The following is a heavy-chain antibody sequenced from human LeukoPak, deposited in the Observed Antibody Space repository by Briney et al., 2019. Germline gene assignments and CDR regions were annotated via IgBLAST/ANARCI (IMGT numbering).Heavy chain of an antibody. CDR2: ISSSSSYI. CDR3: ARSNYVWGSYRPRQSDAFDI. Sequence: GGSLRLSCAASGFTFSSYSMNWVRQAPGKGLEWVSSISSSSSYIYYADSVKGRFTISRDNAKNSLYLQMNSLRAEDTAVYYCARSNYVWGSYRPRQSDAFDIWGQGTMVTVSS. D-gene: IGHD3-16*02. J-gene: IGHJ3*02. CDR1: GFTFSSYS. V-gene: IGHV3-21*01.